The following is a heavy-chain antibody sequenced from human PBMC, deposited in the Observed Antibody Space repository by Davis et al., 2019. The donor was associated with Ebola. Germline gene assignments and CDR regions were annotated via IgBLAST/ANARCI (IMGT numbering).Heavy chain of an antibody. D-gene: IGHD6-19*01. Sequence: GGSLRLSCAASGFPFSDYYMSWIRQAPGKGLEWVSSISSSGSPIYYADSVKGRFTISRDNAKNSLYLQMNSLRAEDTAVYYCARRIAVPRRYYYDNGMDVWGQGTTVTVSS. V-gene: IGHV3-11*01. CDR2: ISSSGSPI. CDR1: GFPFSDYY. CDR3: ARRIAVPRRYYYDNGMDV. J-gene: IGHJ6*02.